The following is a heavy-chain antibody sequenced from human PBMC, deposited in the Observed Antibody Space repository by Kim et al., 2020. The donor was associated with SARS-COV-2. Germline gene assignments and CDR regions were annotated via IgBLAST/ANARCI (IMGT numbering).Heavy chain of an antibody. Sequence: KGRFTISRDNSKNTLYLQMNSLRAEDTAVYYCARGGYSSGWYVEIYFQHWGQGTLVTVSS. J-gene: IGHJ1*01. CDR3: ARGGYSSGWYVEIYFQH. D-gene: IGHD6-19*01. V-gene: IGHV3-30*01.